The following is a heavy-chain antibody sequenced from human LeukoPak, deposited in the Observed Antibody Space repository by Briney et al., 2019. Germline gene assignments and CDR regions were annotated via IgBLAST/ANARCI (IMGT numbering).Heavy chain of an antibody. Sequence: SETLSHTCAVYGGSFSGYYWSWIRQPPGKGLEWIGEINHSGSTNYNPSLKSRVTISVDTSKNQFSLKLSSVTAADTAVYYCATGRPLDYWGQGPLVTVSS. CDR1: GGSFSGYY. V-gene: IGHV4-34*01. J-gene: IGHJ4*02. CDR3: ATGRPLDY. CDR2: INHSGST.